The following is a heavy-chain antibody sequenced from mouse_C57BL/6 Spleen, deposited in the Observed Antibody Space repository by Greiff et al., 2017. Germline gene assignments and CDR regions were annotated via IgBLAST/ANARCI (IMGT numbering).Heavy chain of an antibody. J-gene: IGHJ4*01. CDR1: GYTFTSYW. V-gene: IGHV1-72*01. Sequence: QVQLQQPGAELVKPGASVKLSCKASGYTFTSYWMHWVKQTPGRGLEWIGRIDPNSGGTKYTEKFKSKATLTVDKPSSTAYMQLSSLTSEDSAVYYCARWGTIDDGYFYAMDYWGQGTSVTVSS. D-gene: IGHD2-3*01. CDR3: ARWGTIDDGYFYAMDY. CDR2: IDPNSGGT.